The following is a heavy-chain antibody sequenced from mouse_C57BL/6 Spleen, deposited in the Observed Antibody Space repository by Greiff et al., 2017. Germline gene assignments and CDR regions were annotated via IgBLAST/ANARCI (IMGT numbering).Heavy chain of an antibody. Sequence: QVQLKQPGAELVKPGASVKLSCKASGYTFTSYWMQWVKQRPGQGLEWIGEIDPSDSYTNYNQKFKGKATLTVDTSSSTAYMQLSSLTSEDSAVYYCARPGGSSDWYFDGWGTGTTVTVSS. CDR2: IDPSDSYT. J-gene: IGHJ1*03. V-gene: IGHV1-50*01. D-gene: IGHD1-1*01. CDR1: GYTFTSYW. CDR3: ARPGGSSDWYFDG.